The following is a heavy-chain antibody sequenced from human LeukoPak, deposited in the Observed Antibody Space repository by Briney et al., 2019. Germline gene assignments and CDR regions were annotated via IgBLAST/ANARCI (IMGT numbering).Heavy chain of an antibody. D-gene: IGHD2-2*01. CDR3: ARARDIVVVPSADP. CDR1: GYTFTSYG. CDR2: ISAYNGNT. J-gene: IGHJ5*02. V-gene: IGHV1-18*01. Sequence: ASVKVSCKASGYTFTSYGISWVRQAPGQGLEWMGWISAYNGNTNYAQKLQGRVTMTTDTSTSTAYMELRSLRSDDTAVYYYARARDIVVVPSADPWGQGTLVTVSS.